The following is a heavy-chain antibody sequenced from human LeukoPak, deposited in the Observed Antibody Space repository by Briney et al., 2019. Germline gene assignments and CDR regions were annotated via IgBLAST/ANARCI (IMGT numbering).Heavy chain of an antibody. CDR3: ARDLERGVREYYYDSSGHPTPNDAFDI. CDR1: GDSFSSNSAA. D-gene: IGHD3-22*01. V-gene: IGHV6-1*01. J-gene: IGHJ3*02. Sequence: SQTLSLTCAISGDSFSSNSAAWNWIRQSPSRGLEWLGRTYYRSKGYNDYSVGVKSRITINPDTSKNQFSLQLNSVTPEDTAVYYCARDLERGVREYYYDSSGHPTPNDAFDIWGQGTMVTVSS. CDR2: TYYRSKGYN.